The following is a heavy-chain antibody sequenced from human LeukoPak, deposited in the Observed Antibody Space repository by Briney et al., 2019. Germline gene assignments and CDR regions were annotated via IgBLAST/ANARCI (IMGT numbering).Heavy chain of an antibody. Sequence: TGGSLRLSCAASGFTFDDYAMHWVRQAPGKGLEWVSGISWNSGSIGYADSVKGRFTISRDNAKNSLYLQMNSLRAEDTALYYCAKDSEYRGWNYWGQGTLVTVSS. CDR2: ISWNSGSI. CDR1: GFTFDDYA. D-gene: IGHD2/OR15-2a*01. V-gene: IGHV3-9*01. J-gene: IGHJ4*02. CDR3: AKDSEYRGWNY.